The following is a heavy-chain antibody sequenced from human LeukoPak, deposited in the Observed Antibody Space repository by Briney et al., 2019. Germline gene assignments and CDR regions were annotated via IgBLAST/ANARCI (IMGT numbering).Heavy chain of an antibody. Sequence: ASVKVSCKASGYTFTGYYMHWVRQAPGQGLEWMGWINPNSGGTNYAQKFQGRVTMTRDTSISTAYMELSRLRSDDTAVYYCGRDSGTYYYDSSGYPEYFQHWGQGTLVTVSS. CDR3: GRDSGTYYYDSSGYPEYFQH. D-gene: IGHD3-22*01. V-gene: IGHV1-2*02. CDR2: INPNSGGT. J-gene: IGHJ1*01. CDR1: GYTFTGYY.